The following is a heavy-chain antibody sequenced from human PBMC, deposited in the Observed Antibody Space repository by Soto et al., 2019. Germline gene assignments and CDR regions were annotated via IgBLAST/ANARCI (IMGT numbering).Heavy chain of an antibody. CDR1: GFMFSSAW. V-gene: IGHV3-15*01. CDR2: IKSKTDGGAR. D-gene: IGHD1-1*01. CDR3: VEGWNDF. J-gene: IGHJ4*02. Sequence: EVQLVESGGDLVEPGGSLRLSCVTSGFMFSSAWMSWVRQAPGKGLEWVGRIKSKTDGGARDYAAPVNGRFSISRDDSKSTLYLTMNSLRAEDTALYYCVEGWNDFWGQGTLVTVSS.